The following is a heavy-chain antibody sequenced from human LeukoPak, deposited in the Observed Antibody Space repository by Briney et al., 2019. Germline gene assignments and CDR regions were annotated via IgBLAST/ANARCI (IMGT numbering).Heavy chain of an antibody. CDR3: AREGIAVAPALDY. D-gene: IGHD6-19*01. V-gene: IGHV3-30-3*01. Sequence: PGRSLRLSCAASGFTFSSYAMHWVRQAPGKGLEWVAVISYDGSNKYYADSVKGRFTISRDNAKNSLYLQMNSLRAEDTAVYYCAREGIAVAPALDYWGQGTLVTVSS. CDR2: ISYDGSNK. CDR1: GFTFSSYA. J-gene: IGHJ4*02.